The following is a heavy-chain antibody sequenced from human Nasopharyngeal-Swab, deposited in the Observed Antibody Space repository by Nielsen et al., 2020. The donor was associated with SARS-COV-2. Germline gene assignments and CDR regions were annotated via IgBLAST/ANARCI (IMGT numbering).Heavy chain of an antibody. CDR1: GFTFSSYS. J-gene: IGHJ6*02. V-gene: IGHV3-21*01. Sequence: GGSLRLSCAASGFTFSSYSMNWVRQSPGSGLEWVSSISSISSYIYYADSVKGRFTISRDNAKNSLYLQMNSLRVEDTAVYYCARITVAGDSYYGMDVWGQGTTVTVSS. CDR2: ISSISSYI. CDR3: ARITVAGDSYYGMDV. D-gene: IGHD6-19*01.